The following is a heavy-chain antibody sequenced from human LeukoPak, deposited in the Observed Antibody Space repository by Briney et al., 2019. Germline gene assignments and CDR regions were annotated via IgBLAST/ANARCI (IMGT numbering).Heavy chain of an antibody. CDR2: IKSKTDGGTT. CDR3: TPGVLRFLEWSLPLDY. V-gene: IGHV3-15*01. D-gene: IGHD3-3*01. J-gene: IGHJ4*02. CDR1: GFTFSNAW. Sequence: PGGSLRLSCAASGFTFSNAWMSWVRQAPGKGLEWVGRIKSKTDGGTTDYAAPVKGRFTISRDDSKNTLYLQMNSLKTEDTAVYYCTPGVLRFLEWSLPLDYWGQGTLVTVSS.